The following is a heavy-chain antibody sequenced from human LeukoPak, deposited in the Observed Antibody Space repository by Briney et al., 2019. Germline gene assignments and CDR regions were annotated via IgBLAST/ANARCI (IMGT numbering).Heavy chain of an antibody. Sequence: GGSLRLSCAASGFTFSSYEMNWVRQAPGKGLEWVSYISNSGSIIYYADSVKGRFTISREKAKNSLYLQMNTLTVGDTAVYYCARVSGHGFDIWGQGTMVTVSS. CDR3: ARVSGHGFDI. D-gene: IGHD6-19*01. CDR1: GFTFSSYE. J-gene: IGHJ3*02. CDR2: ISNSGSII. V-gene: IGHV3-48*03.